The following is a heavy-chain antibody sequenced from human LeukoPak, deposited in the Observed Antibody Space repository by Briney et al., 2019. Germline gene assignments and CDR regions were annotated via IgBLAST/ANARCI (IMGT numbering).Heavy chain of an antibody. D-gene: IGHD3-10*01. Sequence: SETLSLTCTVSGGSISSSSYYWGWIRQPPGKGLEWIGSIYYSGSTYYNPSLKSRVTISVDTSKNQFSLKLSSVTAADTAVYYCARDASTYYYGSGSYYYGMDVWGQETTVTVSS. CDR2: IYYSGST. J-gene: IGHJ6*02. CDR3: ARDASTYYYGSGSYYYGMDV. CDR1: GGSISSSSYY. V-gene: IGHV4-39*07.